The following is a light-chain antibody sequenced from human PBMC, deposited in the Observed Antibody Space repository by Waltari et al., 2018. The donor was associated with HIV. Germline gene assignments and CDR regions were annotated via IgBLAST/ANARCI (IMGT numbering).Light chain of an antibody. J-gene: IGKJ2*03. V-gene: IGKV3-11*01. Sequence: ETVLTQSPATLSLSPGERATLSCRASQSVSTYLAWYQQKPGQAPRLLISDASNRATGIPARFSGSGSGTDFTLTISSLEPEDFAVYYCQQRSNWPPYSFGQGTKLEI. CDR2: DAS. CDR3: QQRSNWPPYS. CDR1: QSVSTY.